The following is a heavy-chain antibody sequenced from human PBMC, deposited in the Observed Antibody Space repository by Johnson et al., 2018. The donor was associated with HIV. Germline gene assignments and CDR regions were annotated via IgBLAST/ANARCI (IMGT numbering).Heavy chain of an antibody. CDR3: AKGEAQEGWIQLQAYAFDF. V-gene: IGHV3-30*18. D-gene: IGHD5-18*01. J-gene: IGHJ3*01. CDR1: GFTFSSYW. Sequence: QVQLVESGGGVVQPGRSLRLSCAASGFTFSSYWMSWVRQAPGKGLEWVAVISYDGGDKYYADSVKGRFTISRDISKNTLYLQIDSLRPEDSGVYYCAKGEAQEGWIQLQAYAFDFWGQGTMVTVSS. CDR2: ISYDGGDK.